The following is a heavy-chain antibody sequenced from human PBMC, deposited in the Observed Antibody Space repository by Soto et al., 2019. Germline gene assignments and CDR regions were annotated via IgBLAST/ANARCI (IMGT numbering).Heavy chain of an antibody. V-gene: IGHV1-46*01. Sequence: QVQLVQSGAEVKKPGASVKVSCKASGYTFTHYYIHWVRQAPGQGLEWMGIINPHGGSTTYAQKSRAGFTMTRDTSTSTVYRELSSLRSEDSAVYYWATSVNSAMAFDYWGQGTLVTVSS. CDR3: ATSVNSAMAFDY. CDR2: INPHGGST. J-gene: IGHJ4*02. D-gene: IGHD5-18*01. CDR1: GYTFTHYY.